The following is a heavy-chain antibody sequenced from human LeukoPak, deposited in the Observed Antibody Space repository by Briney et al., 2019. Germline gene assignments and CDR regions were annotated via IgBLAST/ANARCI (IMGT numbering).Heavy chain of an antibody. CDR1: GGSISSSTYY. CDR2: IYYSGST. CDR3: ASEMYSSSSLIVRAY. V-gene: IGHV4-39*01. Sequence: SETLSLTCTVSGGSISSSTYYWGWIRQPPGKGLEWIGSIYYSGSTYYNPSLKSRVTISVDTSKNQFSLKLSSVTAADTAVYYCASEMYSSSSLIVRAYWGQGTLVTVSS. D-gene: IGHD6-6*01. J-gene: IGHJ4*02.